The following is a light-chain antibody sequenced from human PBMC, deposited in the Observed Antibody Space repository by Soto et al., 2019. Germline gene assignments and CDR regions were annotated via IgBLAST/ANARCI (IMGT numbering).Light chain of an antibody. Sequence: DIQMTQSPSSLSASVGDRVTVTCRASQSITTYLNWYHQKPGKAPKLLIYAASSLQSGVPSRFSGSGSGTDFTLTITSLQPEDFATYIWQHSYGSPWTFGQGNKVEIK. CDR3: QHSYGSPWT. V-gene: IGKV1-39*01. J-gene: IGKJ1*01. CDR2: AAS. CDR1: QSITTY.